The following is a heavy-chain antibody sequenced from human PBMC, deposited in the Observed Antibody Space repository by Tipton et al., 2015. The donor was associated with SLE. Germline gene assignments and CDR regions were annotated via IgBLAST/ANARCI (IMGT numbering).Heavy chain of an antibody. CDR3: AGGEGAVAGTDY. V-gene: IGHV4-59*01. D-gene: IGHD6-19*01. CDR2: IYYSGST. J-gene: IGHJ4*02. CDR1: GGSISSYY. Sequence: LRLSCTVSGGSISSYYWSWIRQPPGKGLEWIGYIYYSGSTNYNPSLKSRVTISVDTSKNQFSLKLSSVTAADTAVYYCAGGEGAVAGTDYWGQGTLVTVSS.